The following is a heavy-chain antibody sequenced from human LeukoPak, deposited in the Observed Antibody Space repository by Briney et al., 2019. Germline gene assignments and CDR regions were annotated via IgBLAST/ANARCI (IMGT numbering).Heavy chain of an antibody. CDR1: GGSFSGYY. V-gene: IGHV4-34*01. CDR2: INHSGST. J-gene: IGHJ3*02. CDR3: AGARSEQEAGAFDI. Sequence: SETLSLTCAVYGGSFSGYYWSWIRQPPGKGLEWIGEINHSGSTNYNPSLKSRVTISVDTSKNQFSLKLSSVTAADTAVYYCAGARSEQEAGAFDIWGQGTMVTVSS. D-gene: IGHD6-19*01.